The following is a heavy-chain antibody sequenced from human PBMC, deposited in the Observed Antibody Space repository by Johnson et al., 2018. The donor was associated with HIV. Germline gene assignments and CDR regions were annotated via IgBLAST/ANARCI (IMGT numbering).Heavy chain of an antibody. D-gene: IGHD1-26*01. CDR1: GFTFSDHY. CDR3: ARVEWDQNAFDI. Sequence: QVQLVESGGGLVKPGGSLRLSCAASGFTFSDHYMSWIRQAPGKGLEWVAYISSRGSTIYYADSVKGRFTISRDNAKSSLFLQMDSLRVEDTAVYYCARVEWDQNAFDIWGQGTMVTVSS. V-gene: IGHV3-11*04. J-gene: IGHJ3*02. CDR2: ISSRGSTI.